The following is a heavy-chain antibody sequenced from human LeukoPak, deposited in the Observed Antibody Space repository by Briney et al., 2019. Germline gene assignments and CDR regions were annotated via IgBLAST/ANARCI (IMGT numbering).Heavy chain of an antibody. Sequence: SVRVSCKASGGTFSSYAISWVRQAPGQGLEWMGGIIPIFGTANYAQKFQGRVTITADESTSTAYMELSSLRSEDTAVYYCARELGFMSPFDPWGQGTLVTVSS. V-gene: IGHV1-69*01. J-gene: IGHJ5*02. D-gene: IGHD3-16*01. CDR3: ARELGFMSPFDP. CDR1: GGTFSSYA. CDR2: IIPIFGTA.